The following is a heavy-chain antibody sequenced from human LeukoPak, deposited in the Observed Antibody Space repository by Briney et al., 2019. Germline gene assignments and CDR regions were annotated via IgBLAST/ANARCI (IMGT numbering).Heavy chain of an antibody. Sequence: PSETLSLTCTVSGDSMSSYHWSWIRQAADKGLEWIGRIYSSGTINYNPSLKSRVTMSVDTSKIQFSLKLRSVTAADTAVYYCARGLLGLFDSWGQGTLVTVSS. CDR2: IYSSGTI. J-gene: IGHJ4*02. D-gene: IGHD2-8*02. V-gene: IGHV4-4*07. CDR1: GDSMSSYH. CDR3: ARGLLGLFDS.